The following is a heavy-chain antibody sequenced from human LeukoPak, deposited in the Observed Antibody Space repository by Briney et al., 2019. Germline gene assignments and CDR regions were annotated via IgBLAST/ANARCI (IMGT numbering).Heavy chain of an antibody. V-gene: IGHV4-4*07. CDR3: ASWRVYGMDV. Sequence: SETLSLTCTVSGGSISSYYWSWIRQPARKGLEWIGRIYTSGSTNYTPSLKSRVTMSVDTSKNQFSLKLSSVTAADTAVYYCASWRVYGMDVWGQGTTVTVSS. CDR1: GGSISSYY. CDR2: IYTSGST. J-gene: IGHJ6*02. D-gene: IGHD3-3*01.